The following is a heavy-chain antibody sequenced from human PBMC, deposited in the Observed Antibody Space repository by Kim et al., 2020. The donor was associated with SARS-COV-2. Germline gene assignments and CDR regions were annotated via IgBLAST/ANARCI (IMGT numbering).Heavy chain of an antibody. Sequence: NYAQRFQGSVTITADKSTSTAYMELSSLRSEDTAVYYYERDGYVPRWFDPWGQGTLVTVSS. D-gene: IGHD5-18*01. V-gene: IGHV1-69*04. CDR3: ERDGYVPRWFDP. J-gene: IGHJ5*02.